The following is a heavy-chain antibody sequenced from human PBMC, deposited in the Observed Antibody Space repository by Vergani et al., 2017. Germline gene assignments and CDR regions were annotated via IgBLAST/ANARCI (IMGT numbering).Heavy chain of an antibody. J-gene: IGHJ3*02. D-gene: IGHD3-22*01. V-gene: IGHV4-59*01. CDR3: ARLYYYDSSGYPDAFDI. CDR2: IYYSGST. CDR1: GGSISSYY. Sequence: QVQLQQWGAGLLKPSQTLSLTCTVSGGSISSYYWSWIRQPPGKGLEWIGYIYYSGSTNYNPSLKSRVTISVDTSKNQFSLKLSSVTAADTAVYYCARLYYYDSSGYPDAFDIWGQGTMVTVSS.